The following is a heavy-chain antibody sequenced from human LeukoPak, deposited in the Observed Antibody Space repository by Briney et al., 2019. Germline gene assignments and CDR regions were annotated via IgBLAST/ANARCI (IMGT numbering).Heavy chain of an antibody. CDR2: INYSGST. V-gene: IGHV4-39*07. Sequence: SETLSLTCTVSGDSISSTTYYWGWIRQPPGKGLEWIGSINYSGSTYYRPSLKSRLTISVDTSKNEFSLILTSVTAADTAVYYCARDRAVTTEGFDYWGQGTLVTVSS. D-gene: IGHD4-17*01. CDR3: ARDRAVTTEGFDY. J-gene: IGHJ4*02. CDR1: GDSISSTTYY.